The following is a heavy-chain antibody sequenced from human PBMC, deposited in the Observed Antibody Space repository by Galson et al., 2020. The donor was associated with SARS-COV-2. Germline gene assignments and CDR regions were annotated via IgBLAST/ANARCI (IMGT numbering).Heavy chain of an antibody. CDR1: GGSISSYY. D-gene: IGHD3-10*01. Sequence: SETLSLTCTVSGGSISSYYWSWIRQPPGKGLEWIGYIYYSGSTNYNPSLKSRVTISVDTSKNQFSLKLSSVTAADTAVYYCARVNQGSGISLTFDYWGQGTLVTVSS. CDR3: ARVNQGSGISLTFDY. CDR2: IYYSGST. V-gene: IGHV4-59*01. J-gene: IGHJ4*02.